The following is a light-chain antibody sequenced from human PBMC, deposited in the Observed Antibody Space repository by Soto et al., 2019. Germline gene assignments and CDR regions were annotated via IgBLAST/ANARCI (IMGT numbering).Light chain of an antibody. CDR1: QSVRGNS. Sequence: IVVTQSPGTLSLSPGERATLSCRASQSVRGNSLAWYQQSPGLPPRLLIYDASTRATGIPDRLSGSGSGTDFTLTISRLETEDFAVYFCQQYGTSPQTVGQGTKVETK. CDR2: DAS. V-gene: IGKV3-20*01. J-gene: IGKJ1*01. CDR3: QQYGTSPQT.